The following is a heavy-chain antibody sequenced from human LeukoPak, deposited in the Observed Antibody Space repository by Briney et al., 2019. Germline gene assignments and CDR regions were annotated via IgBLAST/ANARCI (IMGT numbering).Heavy chain of an antibody. V-gene: IGHV1-2*02. CDR1: GYTSTGYY. CDR2: INPNSGGT. CDR3: ARVRDGYDYGY. Sequence: ASVKVSCKASGYTSTGYYMHWVRQAPGPGLEWMGWINPNSGGTNYAQKFQGRVTMTRDTSISTAYMELSRLRSDDTAVYYCARVRDGYDYGYWGQGTLVTVSS. J-gene: IGHJ4*02. D-gene: IGHD5-24*01.